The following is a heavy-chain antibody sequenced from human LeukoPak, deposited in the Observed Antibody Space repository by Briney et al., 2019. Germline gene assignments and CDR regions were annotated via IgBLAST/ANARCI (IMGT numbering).Heavy chain of an antibody. CDR1: GFSFTTYA. V-gene: IGHV3-30*04. Sequence: GRSLRLSCAASGFSFTTYAMHWVRQAPGKRMDWVAVVSYDGSNKYYADSVKGRFTISRDNSKNTLYLQMNGLRPEDTAVYYCAREAAGGATHDYWGQGTLVTVSS. CDR2: VSYDGSNK. J-gene: IGHJ4*02. D-gene: IGHD6-13*01. CDR3: AREAAGGATHDY.